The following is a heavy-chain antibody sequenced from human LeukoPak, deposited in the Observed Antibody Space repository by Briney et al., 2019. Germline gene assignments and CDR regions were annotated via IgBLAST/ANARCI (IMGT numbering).Heavy chain of an antibody. CDR1: GFTFSSXW. CDR2: XNXDGSST. V-gene: IGHV3-74*01. CDR3: ARGETTVTPYYYYGMDV. D-gene: IGHD4-17*01. J-gene: IGHJ6*02. Sequence: PGRSLRLSCAASGFTFSSXWMHWVRQAPGKGLVXVSXXNXDGSSTSYADSVKGRFTISRDNAKNTLYLQMNSLRAEDTAVYYCARGETTVTPYYYYGMDVWGQGTTVTVSS.